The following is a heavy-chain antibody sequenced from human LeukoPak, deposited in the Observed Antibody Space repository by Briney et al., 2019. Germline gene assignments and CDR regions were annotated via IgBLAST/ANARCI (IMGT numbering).Heavy chain of an antibody. Sequence: SQTLSLTCAISGDSVSSNSAAWNWIRQSPSRGLEWLGRTYYRSKWYNDYAVSVKSRITINPDTSKNQFSLQLNSVTPEDTAVYYCARAIARGVIIMDWFDPWGQGTLVTVSS. CDR2: TYYRSKWYN. CDR3: ARAIARGVIIMDWFDP. J-gene: IGHJ5*02. CDR1: GDSVSSNSAA. D-gene: IGHD3-10*01. V-gene: IGHV6-1*01.